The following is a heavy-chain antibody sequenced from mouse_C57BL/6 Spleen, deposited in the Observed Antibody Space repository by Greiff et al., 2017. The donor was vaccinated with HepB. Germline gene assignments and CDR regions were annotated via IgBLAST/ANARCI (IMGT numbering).Heavy chain of an antibody. D-gene: IGHD3-3*01. J-gene: IGHJ4*01. CDR3: ARKGTEYAMDY. Sequence: QVQLQQSGPELVKPGASVKISCKASGYAFSSSWMNWVKQRPGTGLEWIGRIYPGDGDTNYNGKFKGKATLTADKSSSTAYMQLSSLTSEDSAVYFCARKGTEYAMDYWGQGTSVTVSS. CDR1: GYAFSSSW. CDR2: IYPGDGDT. V-gene: IGHV1-82*01.